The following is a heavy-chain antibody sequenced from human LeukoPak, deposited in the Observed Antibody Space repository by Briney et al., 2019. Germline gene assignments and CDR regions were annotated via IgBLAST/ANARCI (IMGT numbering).Heavy chain of an antibody. D-gene: IGHD5-18*01. CDR1: GGSISSRPYY. J-gene: IGHJ4*02. Sequence: SETLSLTCTVSGGSISSRPYYWGWIRQPPGKGLEWLGSFDYSGSTYYKPSLKSRVTISVDTSKNQFSLKLSSVTAADTAVYYCAKDRLSGYSFGSPFDYWGQGTLVTVSS. CDR3: AKDRLSGYSFGSPFDY. V-gene: IGHV4-39*02. CDR2: FDYSGST.